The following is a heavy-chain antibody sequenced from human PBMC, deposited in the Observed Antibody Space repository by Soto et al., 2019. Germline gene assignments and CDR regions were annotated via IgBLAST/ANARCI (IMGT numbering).Heavy chain of an antibody. V-gene: IGHV6-1*01. Sequence: SQTLSLTCAISGDSVSSNTASWNWIRQSPSRGLEWLGRTYFRSKWYNDYAVSVKSRIIINPDKSNNQFSRQLNSVIPEDTSVYFCAKGDNLGPKTGYAVDPWGQGIMVTVSS. D-gene: IGHD5-12*01. CDR3: AKGDNLGPKTGYAVDP. CDR1: GDSVSSNTAS. CDR2: TYFRSKWYN. J-gene: IGHJ5*02.